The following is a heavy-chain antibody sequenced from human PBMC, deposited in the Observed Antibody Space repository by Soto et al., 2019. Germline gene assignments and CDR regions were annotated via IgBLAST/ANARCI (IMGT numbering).Heavy chain of an antibody. V-gene: IGHV4-34*01. CDR3: ARARSLTIFGVVIIKYYYGMDV. D-gene: IGHD3-3*01. CDR1: GGSFSVYY. CDR2: INHSGST. Sequence: TLSLTCAFYGGSFSVYYWSWIRQPPGKGLEWIGEINHSGSTNYNPSLKSRVTISVDTSKNQFSLKLSSVTAADTAVYYCARARSLTIFGVVIIKYYYGMDVWGQGTTVTVSS. J-gene: IGHJ6*02.